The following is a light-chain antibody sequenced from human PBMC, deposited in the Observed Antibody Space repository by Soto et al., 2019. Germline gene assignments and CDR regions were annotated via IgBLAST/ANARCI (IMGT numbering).Light chain of an antibody. CDR2: DDS. V-gene: IGLV3-21*02. CDR3: QVWDNSTDHVV. Sequence: SYELTQPPSVSVAPGQTARITCGGDNIGTKSVHWYQQRPGQAPVLVVYDDSDRPSRITERFSGSNSGNTATLTISRVEAGDEADFYCQVWDNSTDHVVFGGGTKLTVL. CDR1: NIGTKS. J-gene: IGLJ2*01.